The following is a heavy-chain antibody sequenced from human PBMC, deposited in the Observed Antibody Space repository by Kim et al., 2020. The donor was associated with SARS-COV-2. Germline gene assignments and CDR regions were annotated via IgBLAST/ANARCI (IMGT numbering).Heavy chain of an antibody. CDR1: GGTFSSYT. CDR3: ARDHEGSGYAFDI. D-gene: IGHD3-22*01. J-gene: IGHJ3*02. V-gene: IGHV1-69*04. CDR2: IIPILGIA. Sequence: SVKVSCKASGGTFSSYTISWVRQAPGQGLEWMGRIIPILGIANYAQKFQGRVTITADKSTSTAYMELSSLRSEDTAVYYCARDHEGSGYAFDIWGQGTMVTVSS.